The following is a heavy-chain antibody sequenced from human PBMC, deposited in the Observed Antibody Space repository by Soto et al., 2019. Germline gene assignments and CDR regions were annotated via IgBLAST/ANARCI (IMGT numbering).Heavy chain of an antibody. J-gene: IGHJ3*02. CDR3: AKDAAGYCSSTSCYELSYFDI. D-gene: IGHD2-2*01. CDR2: ISGSGGST. CDR1: GFTFSSYA. V-gene: IGHV3-23*01. Sequence: GGSLRLSCAASGFTFSSYAMSWVRQAPGKGLEWVSAISGSGGSTYYADSVKGRFTISRDNSKNTLYLQMNSQRAEDTAVYYCAKDAAGYCSSTSCYELSYFDIWGQGTMVTVSS.